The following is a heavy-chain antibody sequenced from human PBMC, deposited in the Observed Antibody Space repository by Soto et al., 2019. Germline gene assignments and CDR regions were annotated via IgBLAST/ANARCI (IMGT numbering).Heavy chain of an antibody. V-gene: IGHV4-4*02. J-gene: IGHJ5*02. CDR1: GGSINSSNW. CDR2: IYHSGST. CDR3: ARERPDGSRLDP. Sequence: SETLSLTCAVSGGSINSSNWWSWVRQPPGKGLEWIGEIYHSGSTNYNPSLKSRVTISVDTSKNQFSLKLSSVTAADTAVYYCARERPDGSRLDPWGQGTLVTVSS. D-gene: IGHD6-13*01.